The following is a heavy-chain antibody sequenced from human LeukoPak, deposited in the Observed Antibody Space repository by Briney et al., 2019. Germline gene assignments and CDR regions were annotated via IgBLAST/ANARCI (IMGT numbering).Heavy chain of an antibody. CDR2: ISGSGGST. V-gene: IGHV3-23*01. Sequence: GGSLRLSCAASGFTFSSYAMSWVRQAPGKGLEWVSAISGSGGSTYYADSVKGRFTISRDNSKNTLYLQMNSLRGEDTAVYYCAREIAGAGTSYGIDVWGQGTTVTVPS. CDR1: GFTFSSYA. D-gene: IGHD6-19*01. CDR3: AREIAGAGTSYGIDV. J-gene: IGHJ6*02.